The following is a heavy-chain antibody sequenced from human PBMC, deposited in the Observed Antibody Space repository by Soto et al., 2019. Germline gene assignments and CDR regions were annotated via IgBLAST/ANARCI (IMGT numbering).Heavy chain of an antibody. J-gene: IGHJ5*02. CDR2: INHSGST. CDR1: GGSFSGYY. Sequence: QVQLQQWGAGLLKPSETLSLTCAVYGGSFSGYYWSWIRQPPGKGLEWIGEINHSGSTNYNPSLKSRVTISVDTSKNQFSLKLSSVTAADTAVYYCARRPGIAVAGTYNWFDPWGQGTLVTVSS. CDR3: ARRPGIAVAGTYNWFDP. D-gene: IGHD6-19*01. V-gene: IGHV4-34*01.